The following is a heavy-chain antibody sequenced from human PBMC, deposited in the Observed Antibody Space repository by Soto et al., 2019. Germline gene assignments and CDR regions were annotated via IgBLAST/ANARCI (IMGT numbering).Heavy chain of an antibody. V-gene: IGHV3-30*18. D-gene: IGHD3-22*01. CDR2: ISYDGSNK. CDR1: GFTLSSYG. Sequence: GGSLRLSCAASGFTLSSYGMHWVRQAPGKGLEWVAVISYDGSNKYYADSVKGRFTISRDNSKNTLYLQMNSLRAEDTAVYYCAKGGNQYYYDSSRYDYWRQGSLVTGSS. J-gene: IGHJ4*02. CDR3: AKGGNQYYYDSSRYDY.